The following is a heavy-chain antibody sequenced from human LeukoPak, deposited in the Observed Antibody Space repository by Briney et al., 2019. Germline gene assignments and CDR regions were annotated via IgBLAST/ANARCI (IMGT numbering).Heavy chain of an antibody. V-gene: IGHV3-9*01. Sequence: GGSLRLSCAASGFTFDDYAMHWVRQAPGKGLEWVSGISWNSGSICYADSVKGRFTISRDNPKNPLDLQMNSLRAEDTALYYCAGDQGSYPYYLDYGGQGTLVTVSS. CDR3: AGDQGSYPYYLDY. D-gene: IGHD1-26*01. CDR1: GFTFDDYA. CDR2: ISWNSGSI. J-gene: IGHJ4*02.